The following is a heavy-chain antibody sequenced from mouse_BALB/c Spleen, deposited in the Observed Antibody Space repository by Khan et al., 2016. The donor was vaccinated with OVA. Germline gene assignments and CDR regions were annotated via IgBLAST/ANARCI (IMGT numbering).Heavy chain of an antibody. CDR3: ARGPYYGSSWFAY. V-gene: IGHV3-2*02. CDR2: ISYSGST. D-gene: IGHD1-1*01. CDR1: GYSITSDYA. Sequence: EVQLQESGPGLVKPSQSLSLTCTVTGYSITSDYAWNWIRQFPGNKLEWMGYISYSGSTSYNPSLKSRISITRDTSKNQFFLQLNSVTTEDTATYYCARGPYYGSSWFAYGGQGTLVTVSA. J-gene: IGHJ3*01.